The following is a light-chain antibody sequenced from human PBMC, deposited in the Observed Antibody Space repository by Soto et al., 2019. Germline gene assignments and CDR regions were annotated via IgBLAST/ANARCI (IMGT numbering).Light chain of an antibody. V-gene: IGLV2-14*01. J-gene: IGLJ2*01. Sequence: QSVLTQPASVSGSPGQSITISCTGSSSDIGGYNYVSWYQQHPGKAPKLIIYDVTYRPPGLSYRFSASKSGSTASLTISGLQPEDEADYYCSSYSGSTTHILFGGGTKVTVL. CDR3: SSYSGSTTHIL. CDR2: DVT. CDR1: SSDIGGYNY.